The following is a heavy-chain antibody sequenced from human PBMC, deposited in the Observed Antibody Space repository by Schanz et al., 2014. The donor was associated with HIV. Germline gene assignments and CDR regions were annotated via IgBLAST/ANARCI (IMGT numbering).Heavy chain of an antibody. CDR2: INPNSGGT. CDR1: GYTFTGYF. V-gene: IGHV1-2*02. D-gene: IGHD3-16*01. Sequence: QVQLVQSGAEVKKPGASVKVSCKTSGYTFTGYFMHWVRQAPGQGLEWMGWINPNSGGTNYAQKFQGRVTITADEDTSTAYMELSSLRSEDTAVYYCERDRGGNADFDYWGQGTLVAVSS. CDR3: ERDRGGNADFDY. J-gene: IGHJ4*02.